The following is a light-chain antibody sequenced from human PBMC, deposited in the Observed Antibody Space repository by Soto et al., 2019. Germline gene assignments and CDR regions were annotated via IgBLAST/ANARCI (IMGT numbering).Light chain of an antibody. CDR1: SSDVGDYNS. CDR2: DVS. V-gene: IGLV2-11*01. J-gene: IGLJ1*01. Sequence: QSALTQPLSVSGSPGQSVTISCIGTSSDVGDYNSVSWYQQPPGKAPKLMIYDVSKRPSGVPDRFSGSKSGNTASLTISGLQAEDEADYYCCSYVGGYSYVFGIGTKVTVL. CDR3: CSYVGGYSYV.